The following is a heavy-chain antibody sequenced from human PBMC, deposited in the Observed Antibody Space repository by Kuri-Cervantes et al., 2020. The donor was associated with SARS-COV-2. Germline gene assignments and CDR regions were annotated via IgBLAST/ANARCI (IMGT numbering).Heavy chain of an antibody. J-gene: IGHJ2*01. CDR2: ISYDGSNK. CDR1: GFTFSSYA. CDR3: ARSPPLGYFDL. V-gene: IGHV3-30-3*01. Sequence: GESLKISFAASGFTFSSYAMHWVRQAPGKGLEWVAVISYDGSNKYYADSVKGRFTISRDNSKNTLYLQMNSLRAEDTAVYYCARSPPLGYFDLWGRGTLVTVSS.